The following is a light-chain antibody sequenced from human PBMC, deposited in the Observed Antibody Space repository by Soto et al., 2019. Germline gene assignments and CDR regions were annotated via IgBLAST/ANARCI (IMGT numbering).Light chain of an antibody. CDR1: QSVSSSY. J-gene: IGKJ1*01. CDR3: QQYNNWPPWT. CDR2: GES. V-gene: IGKV3-20*01. Sequence: EIVLTQSPGTLSFSPGERATLSCRASQSVSSSYLAWYQQKPGQAPRLLIYGESSRATGIPDRFSGSGSGTDFTLTISSLEHADFAVYYCQQYNNWPPWTFGQGTKVDIK.